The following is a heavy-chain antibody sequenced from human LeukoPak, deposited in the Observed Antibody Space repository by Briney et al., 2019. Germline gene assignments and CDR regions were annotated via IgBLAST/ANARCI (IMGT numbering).Heavy chain of an antibody. Sequence: QPGGSLRLSCAASGFTFSSYEMNWVRQAPGKGLEWVAVISYDGSNKYYADSVKGRFTISRDNSKNTLYLQMNSLRAEDTAVYYCARESWQLAVDYWGQGTLVTVSS. CDR3: ARESWQLAVDY. J-gene: IGHJ4*02. D-gene: IGHD6-6*01. CDR1: GFTFSSYE. CDR2: ISYDGSNK. V-gene: IGHV3-30*04.